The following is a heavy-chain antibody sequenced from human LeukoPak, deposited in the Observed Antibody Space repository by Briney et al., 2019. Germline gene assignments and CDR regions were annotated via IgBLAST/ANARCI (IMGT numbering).Heavy chain of an antibody. CDR3: ARDLGYSYGCVDY. V-gene: IGHV3-64*01. Sequence: GGSLRLSCSASGFTFSSHAMHWVRQAPGKGLEYVSAISSNGDHTYYASSVKGRFTISRDNSKNTLYLQMGSLRAEDMAVYYCARDLGYSYGCVDYWGQGTLVTVSS. CDR2: ISSNGDHT. CDR1: GFTFSSHA. D-gene: IGHD5-18*01. J-gene: IGHJ4*02.